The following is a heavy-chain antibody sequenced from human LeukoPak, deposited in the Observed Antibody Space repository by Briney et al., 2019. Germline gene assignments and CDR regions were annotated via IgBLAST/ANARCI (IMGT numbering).Heavy chain of an antibody. J-gene: IGHJ4*02. V-gene: IGHV4-61*02. Sequence: SETLSLTCTVSGGSISSGSYYWSWIRQPAGKGLEWIGRIYTSGSTNYNPSLKSRVTMSVDTSKNQFSLKLSSVTAADTAVYYCARERGQLDYWGQGTLVTVSS. CDR3: ARERGQLDY. CDR2: IYTSGST. D-gene: IGHD1-1*01. CDR1: GGSISSGSYY.